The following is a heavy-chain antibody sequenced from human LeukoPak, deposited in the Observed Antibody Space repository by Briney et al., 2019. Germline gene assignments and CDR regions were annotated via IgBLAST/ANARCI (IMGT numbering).Heavy chain of an antibody. Sequence: GGSLSLSCAASAFTFSRYWMTWVRQAPGKGLEWVANIKEDGSEKYYVDSVKGRFSISRDNTKNSLYLQMNSLRAEDTAVYYCARGGYTSSWYISRDYWGQGTLVTVSS. V-gene: IGHV3-7*01. CDR3: ARGGYTSSWYISRDY. D-gene: IGHD6-13*01. CDR2: IKEDGSEK. J-gene: IGHJ4*02. CDR1: AFTFSRYW.